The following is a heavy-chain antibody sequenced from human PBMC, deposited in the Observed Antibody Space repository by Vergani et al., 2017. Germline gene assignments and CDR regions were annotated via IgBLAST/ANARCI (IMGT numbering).Heavy chain of an antibody. J-gene: IGHJ5*02. D-gene: IGHD3-10*01. CDR3: ARGVTYQVYPYNWFDP. CDR2: IYYSGST. Sequence: QLQLQESGPGLVKPSETLSLTCTVSGGSISSSSYYWGWIRQPPGKGLEWIGSIYYSGSTYYNPSLKSRVTISVDTSKNQCALKLSSVTAADTAVYYCARGVTYQVYPYNWFDPWGQGTLVTVSS. CDR1: GGSISSSSYY. V-gene: IGHV4-39*01.